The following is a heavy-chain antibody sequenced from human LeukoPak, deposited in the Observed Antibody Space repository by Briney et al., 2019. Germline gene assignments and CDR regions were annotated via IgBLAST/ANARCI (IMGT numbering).Heavy chain of an antibody. CDR3: ARSPLGLRLGCLDY. V-gene: IGHV4-61*02. CDR1: GGSISSGSYY. CDR2: IYTSGST. D-gene: IGHD6-19*01. J-gene: IGHJ4*02. Sequence: PSQTLSLTCTVSGGSISSGSYYWSWIRQPAGKGLEWIGRIYTSGSTNYNPSLKSRVTISVDTSKNQFSLKRSSVTAADTAVYYCARSPLGLRLGCLDYWGQGTLVTVSS.